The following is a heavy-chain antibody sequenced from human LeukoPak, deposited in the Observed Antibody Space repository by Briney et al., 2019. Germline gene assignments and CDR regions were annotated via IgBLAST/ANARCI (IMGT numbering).Heavy chain of an antibody. CDR1: GFTFSTYW. CDR3: ARDNVYWATRGITFDI. V-gene: IGHV3-74*01. Sequence: QSGGSLRLSCAASGFTFSTYWMHWVRQAPGKGLVWVSRIDSDGSSTSYADSVKGRFTISRDNAKNSLYLQMNSLRAEDTALYYCARDNVYWATRGITFDIWGQGTMVTVSS. D-gene: IGHD2-8*01. J-gene: IGHJ3*02. CDR2: IDSDGSST.